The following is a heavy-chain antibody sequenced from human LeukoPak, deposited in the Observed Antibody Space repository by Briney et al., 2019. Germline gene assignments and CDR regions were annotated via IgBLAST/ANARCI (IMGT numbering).Heavy chain of an antibody. CDR1: GFTFSSYD. V-gene: IGHV3-13*01. J-gene: IGHJ4*02. Sequence: GGSLRLSCAASGFTFSSYDMHWVRQATGKGLEWVSAIGTAGDTYYPGSVKGRFTISRDNAKNSLYLQMNSLRAEDTAVYYCARDADYGDSFDYWGQGTLVTVSS. CDR2: IGTAGDT. D-gene: IGHD4-17*01. CDR3: ARDADYGDSFDY.